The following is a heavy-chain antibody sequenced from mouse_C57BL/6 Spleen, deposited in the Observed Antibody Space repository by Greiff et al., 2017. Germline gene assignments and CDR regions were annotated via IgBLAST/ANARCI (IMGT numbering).Heavy chain of an antibody. D-gene: IGHD2-1*01. CDR2: IWTGGGT. CDR3: ARNSVYYGSLAWFAY. J-gene: IGHJ3*01. CDR1: GFSLTSYA. Sequence: QVQLKQSGPGLVAPSQSLSITCTVSGFSLTSYAISWVRQPPGKGLEWLGVIWTGGGTNYNSALKSRLSISKDNSKSQVFLKMNSLQTDDTARYYCARNSVYYGSLAWFAYWGQGTLVTVSA. V-gene: IGHV2-9-1*01.